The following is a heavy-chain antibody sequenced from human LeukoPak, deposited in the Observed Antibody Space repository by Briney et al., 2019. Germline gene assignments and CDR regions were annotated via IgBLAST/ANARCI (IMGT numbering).Heavy chain of an antibody. CDR2: ISSNGGST. Sequence: GGSLRLSCAASGFTFSSYAMHWVRQAPGKGLEYVSAISSNGGSTYYANSVKGRFTISRDNSKNTLYLQMGSLRAEDMAVYYCAGDDGWFGEFIGRSGAFDIWGQGTMVTVSS. CDR1: GFTFSSYA. J-gene: IGHJ3*02. CDR3: AGDDGWFGEFIGRSGAFDI. V-gene: IGHV3-64*01. D-gene: IGHD3-10*01.